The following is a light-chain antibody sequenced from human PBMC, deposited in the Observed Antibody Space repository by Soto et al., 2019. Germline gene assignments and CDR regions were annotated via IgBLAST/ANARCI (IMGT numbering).Light chain of an antibody. J-gene: IGLJ3*02. V-gene: IGLV1-47*01. Sequence: QSVLTQPPSASGTPGQRVTMSCSGSSSNIGRNYVYWFQQLPGTAPKLLIYRNDQRPSGVPDQFSGSKSGTSASLAISGLRSEDEADYYCAAWDDSRWAFGGGTKLTVL. CDR1: SSNIGRNY. CDR2: RND. CDR3: AAWDDSRWA.